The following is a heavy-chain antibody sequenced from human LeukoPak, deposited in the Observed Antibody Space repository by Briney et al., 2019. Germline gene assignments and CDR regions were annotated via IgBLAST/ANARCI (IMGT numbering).Heavy chain of an antibody. Sequence: GGSLRLSCAASGFTFSSYWMSWVRQAPGKGLEWVANINHDGNEKYYVDSVTGRFTISRDNAQNSLYLQMNSLRVEDTAVYYCARAGSIGSVDYWGQGTLVPVSS. CDR3: ARAGSIGSVDY. D-gene: IGHD2-15*01. V-gene: IGHV3-7*01. J-gene: IGHJ4*02. CDR2: INHDGNEK. CDR1: GFTFSSYW.